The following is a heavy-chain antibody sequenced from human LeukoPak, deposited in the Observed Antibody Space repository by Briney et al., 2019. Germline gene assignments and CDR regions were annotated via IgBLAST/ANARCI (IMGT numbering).Heavy chain of an antibody. V-gene: IGHV3-53*01. J-gene: IGHJ5*02. D-gene: IGHD3-16*01. CDR3: ARTLGGDWFDP. CDR1: GFTVSSNY. CDR2: IYSGGST. Sequence: GGSLRLSCAASGFTVSSNYMSWVRQAPGKGLEWVSVIYSGGSTYYADSVKGRFTISRDNFKNTLYLQMNSLRAEDTAVYHCARTLGGDWFDPWGQGTLVTVSS.